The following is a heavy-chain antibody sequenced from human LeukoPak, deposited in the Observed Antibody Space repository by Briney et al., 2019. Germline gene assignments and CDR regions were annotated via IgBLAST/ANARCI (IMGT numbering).Heavy chain of an antibody. CDR2: ISSSGSTI. J-gene: IGHJ5*02. CDR3: AREYANWFDP. Sequence: GRSLRLSCAASGFTFSSYEMNWVRQAPGKGLEWVSYISSSGSTIYYADSVKGRFTISRDNAKNSLYLQMNSLRAEDTAVYYCAREYANWFDPWGQGTLVTVSS. CDR1: GFTFSSYE. V-gene: IGHV3-48*03.